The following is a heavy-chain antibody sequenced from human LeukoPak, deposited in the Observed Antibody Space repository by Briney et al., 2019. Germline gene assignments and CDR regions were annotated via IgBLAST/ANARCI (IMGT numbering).Heavy chain of an antibody. V-gene: IGHV1-2*02. CDR2: INPNSGGT. Sequence: ASVKVSCKASGYTFTGYYMHWVRQAPGQGLEWMGWINPNSGGTNYAQKFQGRVTMTRDTSISTAYMELSRLRSDDTAVYYCARAGGFQWPYQPDYWGQGTLVTVSS. D-gene: IGHD6-19*01. CDR1: GYTFTGYY. CDR3: ARAGGFQWPYQPDY. J-gene: IGHJ4*01.